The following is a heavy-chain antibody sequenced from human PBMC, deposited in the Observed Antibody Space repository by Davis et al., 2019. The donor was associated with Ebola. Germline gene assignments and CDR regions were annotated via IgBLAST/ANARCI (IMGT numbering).Heavy chain of an antibody. CDR1: GFTFSSYS. D-gene: IGHD2-2*01. CDR3: ARERIVVVPAAIWSYGMDV. CDR2: ISSSSSYI. Sequence: GGSLRLSCAASGFTFSSYSMNWVRQAPGKGLEWVSSISSSSSYIYYADSVKGRFTISRDNAKNSLYLQMNSLRAEGTAVYYCARERIVVVPAAIWSYGMDVWGQGTTVTVSS. V-gene: IGHV3-21*01. J-gene: IGHJ6*02.